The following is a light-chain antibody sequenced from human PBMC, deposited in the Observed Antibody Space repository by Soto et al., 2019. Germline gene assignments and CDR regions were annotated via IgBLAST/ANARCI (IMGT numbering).Light chain of an antibody. CDR2: VAS. V-gene: IGKV1-6*02. CDR1: QGIGTE. CDR3: LQDLSYPRP. J-gene: IGKJ1*01. Sequence: AIQMTQSPSSLSASVGDRVTITCRASQGIGTELGWYQLKPGKAPKLLVYVASTLQSGFLQSFSGSGSGTDFTLTITSLQPDDFATYSCLQDLSYPRPFGQGTKLEIK.